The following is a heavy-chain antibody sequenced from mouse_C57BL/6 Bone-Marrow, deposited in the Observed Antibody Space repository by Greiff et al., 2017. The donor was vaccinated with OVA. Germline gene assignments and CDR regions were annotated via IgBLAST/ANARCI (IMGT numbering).Heavy chain of an antibody. Sequence: EVQLVESGGGLVKPGGSLKLSCAASGFTFSSYAMSWVRQTPGKRLEWVATISDGGSYTYYPDNVKGRFTISRDNAKNNLYLQMSHLKSEDTAMYYCARGGNYWYFDVWGTGTTVTVSS. CDR2: ISDGGSYT. CDR3: ARGGNYWYFDV. V-gene: IGHV5-4*01. J-gene: IGHJ1*03. D-gene: IGHD1-1*02. CDR1: GFTFSSYA.